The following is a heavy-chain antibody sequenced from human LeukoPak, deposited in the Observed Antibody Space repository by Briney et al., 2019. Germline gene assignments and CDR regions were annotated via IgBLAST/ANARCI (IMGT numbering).Heavy chain of an antibody. CDR3: ARHGSYYDDSSGYFDY. V-gene: IGHV4-39*01. Sequence: PSETLSLTCTVSGGSIRSSSYYWGWIRQPPGKGLEWIGSIYYSGSTYYNPSLKSRVTISADTSKNQFSLKLSSVTAADTAVYYCARHGSYYDDSSGYFDYWGQGTLVTVSS. J-gene: IGHJ4*02. CDR1: GGSIRSSSYY. CDR2: IYYSGST. D-gene: IGHD3-22*01.